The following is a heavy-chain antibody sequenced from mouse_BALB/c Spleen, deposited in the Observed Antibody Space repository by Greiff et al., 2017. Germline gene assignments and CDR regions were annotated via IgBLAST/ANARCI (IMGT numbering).Heavy chain of an antibody. V-gene: IGHV2-9*02. D-gene: IGHD1-1*01. CDR3: ARGDYYGSSYWFAY. CDR2: IWAGGST. CDR1: GFSLTSYG. Sequence: VKVVESGPGLVAPSQSLSITCTVSGFSLTSYGVHWVRQPPGKGLEWLGVIWAGGSTNYNSALMSRLSISKDNSKSQVFLKMNSLQTDDTAMYYCARGDYYGSSYWFAYWGQGTLVTVSA. J-gene: IGHJ3*01.